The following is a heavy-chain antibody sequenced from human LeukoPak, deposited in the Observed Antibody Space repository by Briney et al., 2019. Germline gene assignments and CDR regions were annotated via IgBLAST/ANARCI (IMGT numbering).Heavy chain of an antibody. CDR2: FDPEDGET. CDR3: ATPTPGIAAAGYYYYGMDV. J-gene: IGHJ6*02. Sequence: VASVKVSCKVSGYTLTELSMHWVRQAPGKGLEWMGGFDPEDGETIYAQKFQGRVTMTEDTSTDTAYMELSSLRSEDTAVYYCATPTPGIAAAGYYYYGMDVWGQGTTVTVSS. CDR1: GYTLTELS. V-gene: IGHV1-24*01. D-gene: IGHD6-13*01.